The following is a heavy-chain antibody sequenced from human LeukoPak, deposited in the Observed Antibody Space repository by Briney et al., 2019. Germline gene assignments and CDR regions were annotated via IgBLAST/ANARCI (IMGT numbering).Heavy chain of an antibody. Sequence: GGSLRLSCAASGFTFSSHSMNWVRQAPGKGLVWVSAISSSSTYTKYADSVKGRFTISRDNAKTSVYLQMDSLRAEDTAVYYCAKVGTGNQYGSGDFDLWGQGILVTVSS. CDR2: ISSSSTYT. J-gene: IGHJ4*02. D-gene: IGHD3-10*01. CDR3: AKVGTGNQYGSGDFDL. V-gene: IGHV3-21*01. CDR1: GFTFSSHS.